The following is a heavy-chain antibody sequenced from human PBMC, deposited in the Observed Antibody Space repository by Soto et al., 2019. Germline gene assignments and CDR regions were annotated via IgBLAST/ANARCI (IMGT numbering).Heavy chain of an antibody. Sequence: EVQLLESGGGLEQPGGSLRLSCVGSGHTFHNYAMTWVRQAPGKGLEWVSGISGSGGSTYYADSVRGRFTISRDDSKKTLYLQMTSLRAEEKAVYYCAKVSRGIGVVPAALNWGQGTLVNVSS. V-gene: IGHV3-23*01. CDR3: AKVSRGIGVVPAALN. CDR2: ISGSGGST. D-gene: IGHD2-2*01. J-gene: IGHJ4*02. CDR1: GHTFHNYA.